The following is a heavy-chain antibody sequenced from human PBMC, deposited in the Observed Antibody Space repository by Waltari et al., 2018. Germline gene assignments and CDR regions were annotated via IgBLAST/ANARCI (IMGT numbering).Heavy chain of an antibody. Sequence: QVQLQESGPGLVKPSETLSLTCTVSGGSISSNYWSWIRQPAGKGLEWIGRSYSSGSGDYNPSLKSRLTVSVDTSQNQFSLKLSAVTAADTAVYYCARGPPPDLDYWGQGILVTVSS. V-gene: IGHV4-4*07. CDR2: SYSSGSG. CDR1: GGSISSNY. CDR3: ARGPPPDLDY. J-gene: IGHJ4*02.